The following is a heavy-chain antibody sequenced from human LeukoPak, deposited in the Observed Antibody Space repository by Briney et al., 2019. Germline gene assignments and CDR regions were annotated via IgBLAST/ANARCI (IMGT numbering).Heavy chain of an antibody. CDR3: ARRHISSGWSFDY. CDR2: IHTSGST. V-gene: IGHV4-4*07. J-gene: IGHJ4*02. CDR1: GGSISNYH. Sequence: SQTLSLTCTVSGGSISNYHWSWIRQPAGKGLEWIGQIHTSGSTNYNPPLKSRVTVSIDTPENQLSLTIRSVAAADTAIYYCARRHISSGWSFDYWGQGTLVTVSS. D-gene: IGHD6-19*01.